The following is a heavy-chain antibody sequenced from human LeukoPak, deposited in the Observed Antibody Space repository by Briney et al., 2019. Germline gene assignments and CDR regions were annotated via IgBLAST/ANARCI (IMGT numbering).Heavy chain of an antibody. CDR2: INHSGST. Sequence: SETLSLTCAVYGGSFSGYYWSWIRQPPGKGLEWIGEINHSGSTNYNPSLTSRVTISVDTSKNQFSLKLSSVTAADTAVYYCARIAEATRYMGAYFDYWGPGTLVTVSS. J-gene: IGHJ4*02. CDR3: ARIAEATRYMGAYFDY. V-gene: IGHV4-34*01. CDR1: GGSFSGYY. D-gene: IGHD6-13*01.